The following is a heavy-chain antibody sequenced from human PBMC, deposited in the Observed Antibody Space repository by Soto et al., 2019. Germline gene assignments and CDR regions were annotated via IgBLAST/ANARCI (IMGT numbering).Heavy chain of an antibody. CDR1: GFTFSSYS. J-gene: IGHJ4*02. D-gene: IGHD4-17*01. Sequence: GGSLRLSCAASGFTFSSYSMNWVRQAPGKGLEWVSSIGSSSSYIYYADSVKGRFTISRDNAKNSLYLQMNSLRAEDTAVYYCAGNSEPYGDCFDYWGQGTLVTVSS. CDR2: IGSSSSYI. V-gene: IGHV3-21*01. CDR3: AGNSEPYGDCFDY.